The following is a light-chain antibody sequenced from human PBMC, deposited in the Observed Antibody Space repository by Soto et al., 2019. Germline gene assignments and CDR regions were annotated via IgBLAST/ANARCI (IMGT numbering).Light chain of an antibody. CDR2: VGTGGIVG. V-gene: IGLV9-49*01. J-gene: IGLJ1*01. CDR1: SGYSDYK. CDR3: GADHGSGSNFVYV. Sequence: QPVLTQPPSASASLGASVTVTCTLSSGYSDYKVDWYQQRPGKGPRFVMRVGTGGIVGSKGEGIPDRFSVLGSGLNRYLTIKNIQEEDESDYHCGADHGSGSNFVYVFGTGTKLTVL.